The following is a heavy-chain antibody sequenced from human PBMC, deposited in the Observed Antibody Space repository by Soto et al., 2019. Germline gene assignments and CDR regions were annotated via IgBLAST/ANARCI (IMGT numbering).Heavy chain of an antibody. CDR3: ARHLVRGVIIGELSVAGFGAFDI. V-gene: IGHV4-31*03. D-gene: IGHD3-10*01. CDR2: IYYNGTT. CDR1: GGSISSPNFY. J-gene: IGHJ3*02. Sequence: PSETLSLTCTVSGGSISSPNFYWSWIRQHPGKGPEWIGHIYYNGTTYYNPTLKSRVTISVDTSKNQFSLKLSSVTAADTAVYYCARHLVRGVIIGELSVAGFGAFDIWGQGTMVTVSS.